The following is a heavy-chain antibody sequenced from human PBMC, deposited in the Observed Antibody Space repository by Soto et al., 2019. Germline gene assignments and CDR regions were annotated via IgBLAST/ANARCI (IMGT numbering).Heavy chain of an antibody. Sequence: VSCKASGYSFTSYCISWVRQAPGQGPEWMGWISGHNGNTNHPQSLQGRVTMTTDTSRNTAYMELRSLRSDDTAVYYCARHRFNYYDDTVYYYFDYWGQGTLVTVSS. CDR2: ISGHNGNT. J-gene: IGHJ4*02. D-gene: IGHD3-22*01. CDR1: GYSFTSYC. CDR3: ARHRFNYYDDTVYYYFDY. V-gene: IGHV1-18*04.